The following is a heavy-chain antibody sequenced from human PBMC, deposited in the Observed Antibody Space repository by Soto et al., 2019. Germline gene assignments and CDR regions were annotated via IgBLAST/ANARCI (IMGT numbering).Heavy chain of an antibody. CDR1: GFAFSNFV. Sequence: QVQLVESGGGVVQPGTSLTLYCAASGFAFSNFVMHWVRQAPGKGLWCVAVIWHDASHDYYEDSGQGRFTISRDNSKHLLYLQMNSLRAEDTAVYYCAREGGEEWIDYYYYGMDVWGHGTTVTVSS. CDR2: IWHDASHD. CDR3: AREGGEEWIDYYYYGMDV. D-gene: IGHD3-3*01. V-gene: IGHV3-33*01. J-gene: IGHJ6*02.